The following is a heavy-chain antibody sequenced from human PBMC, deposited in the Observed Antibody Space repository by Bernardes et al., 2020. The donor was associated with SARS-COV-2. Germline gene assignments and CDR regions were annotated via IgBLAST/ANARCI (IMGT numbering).Heavy chain of an antibody. Sequence: LSVTCTASGGSISTYYWICIRPPAVKGLEWIGRISTSGSTNYNPSLKSRVTMSVDTSKNQFSLKLSSVTAADTAVYYCARDLVGYCSSTSCYRDENWFDPWGQGTLVTVSS. CDR2: ISTSGST. J-gene: IGHJ5*02. D-gene: IGHD2-2*02. CDR1: GGSISTYY. CDR3: ARDLVGYCSSTSCYRDENWFDP. V-gene: IGHV4-4*07.